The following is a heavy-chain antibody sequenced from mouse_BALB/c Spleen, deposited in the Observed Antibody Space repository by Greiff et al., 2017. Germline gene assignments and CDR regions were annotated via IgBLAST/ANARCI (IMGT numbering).Heavy chain of an antibody. CDR2: IWAGGST. CDR3: ARDRDSYVWYFEV. V-gene: IGHV2-9*02. J-gene: IGHJ1*01. Sequence: VKLMESGPGLVAPSQSLSITCTVSGFSLTSYGVHWVRQPPGKGLEWLGVIWAGGSTNYNSALMSRLSISKDNSKSQVFLKMNSLQTDDTAMYCGARDRDSYVWYFEVWGAGTTVTVSS. D-gene: IGHD3-3*01. CDR1: GFSLTSYG.